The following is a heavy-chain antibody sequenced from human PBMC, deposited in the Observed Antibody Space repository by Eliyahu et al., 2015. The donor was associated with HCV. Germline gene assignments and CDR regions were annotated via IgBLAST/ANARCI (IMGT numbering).Heavy chain of an antibody. V-gene: IGHV4-31*11. CDR3: ARVAFQWELDY. J-gene: IGHJ4*02. CDR1: GASIRSPAYY. D-gene: IGHD1-26*01. CDR2: VHSNGGA. Sequence: QVQLHESGPGLVNPSQTLSLTCAVSGASIRSPAYYWSWVRQHPGRGLEWIGHVHSNGGAYYNPSLKSRLNISVDTSKNHFSLSLTSVTAADTAVYFCARVAFQWELDYWGQGALVTVSS.